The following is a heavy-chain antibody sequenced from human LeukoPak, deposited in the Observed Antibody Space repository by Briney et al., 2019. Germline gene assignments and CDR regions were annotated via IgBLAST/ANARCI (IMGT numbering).Heavy chain of an antibody. CDR3: ASSGVGSSGYYEY. D-gene: IGHD3-22*01. Sequence: SETLSLTCTVSGGSISSGSYYWSWIRQPAGKGLEWIGRIYTSGSTNYNPSLKSRVTISVDTSKNQFSLKLSSVTAADTAVYYCASSGVGSSGYYEYWGQGTLVTVSS. CDR1: GGSISSGSYY. CDR2: IYTSGST. V-gene: IGHV4-61*02. J-gene: IGHJ4*02.